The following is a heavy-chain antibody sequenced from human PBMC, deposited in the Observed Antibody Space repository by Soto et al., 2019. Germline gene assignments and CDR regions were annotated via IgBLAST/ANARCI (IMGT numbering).Heavy chain of an antibody. Sequence: EVQLVESGGGLVQPGRSLRLSCAASGFTFDDYAMHWVRQAPGKGLEWVSGISWNSGSIGYADSVKGRFTISRDNAKNSLYLQMNSLRAEDTALYYCAKDMVWQCLGSSRGGFDYWGQGTLVTVSS. D-gene: IGHD6-19*01. J-gene: IGHJ4*02. CDR2: ISWNSGSI. CDR3: AKDMVWQCLGSSRGGFDY. CDR1: GFTFDDYA. V-gene: IGHV3-9*01.